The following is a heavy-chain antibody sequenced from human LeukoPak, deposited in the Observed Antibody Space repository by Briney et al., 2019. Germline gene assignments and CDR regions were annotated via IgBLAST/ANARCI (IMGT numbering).Heavy chain of an antibody. Sequence: PGGTLTLSCIASGFTFSSHGMNGLRQHPGRELQGVSGITSGTRTYYEDSSMGRCAISRDNSTNTMFLLMMSRRAAAAAVYYCSRDAALRGFSMVRGASYMEVWGKGTTVTASS. CDR1: GFTFSSHG. CDR3: SRDAALRGFSMVRGASYMEV. D-gene: IGHD3-10*01. CDR2: ITSGTRT. V-gene: IGHV3-23*01. J-gene: IGHJ6*03.